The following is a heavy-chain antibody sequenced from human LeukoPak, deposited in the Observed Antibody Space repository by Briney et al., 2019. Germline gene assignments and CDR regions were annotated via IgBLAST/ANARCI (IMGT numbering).Heavy chain of an antibody. CDR3: AKDFRIGYSAHFDY. J-gene: IGHJ4*02. D-gene: IGHD2-21*01. CDR1: GFTFRSHA. CDR2: IYENGGAT. Sequence: PGGSLRLSCVGSGFTFRSHAMSWVRQAPEKGREFVSGIYENGGATYYADSVKGRFSISRDNPKNTLYLQMDSLRGEDTAVYYCAKDFRIGYSAHFDYWGQGALVTVSS. V-gene: IGHV3-23*01.